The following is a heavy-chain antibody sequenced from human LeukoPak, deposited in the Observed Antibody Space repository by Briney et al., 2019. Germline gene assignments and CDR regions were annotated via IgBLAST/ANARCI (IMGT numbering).Heavy chain of an antibody. CDR1: GFTFSGYP. D-gene: IGHD6-13*01. CDR2: ISYDGSNK. Sequence: GGSLRLSCAASGFTFSGYPIHWVRQAPGKGLEWVAVISYDGSNKYYADSAKGRFTISRDNSKNTLYLQMNSLRAEDTAVYYCAKLAGEWQLGRFFDYWGQGTLVTVSS. J-gene: IGHJ4*02. V-gene: IGHV3-30-3*02. CDR3: AKLAGEWQLGRFFDY.